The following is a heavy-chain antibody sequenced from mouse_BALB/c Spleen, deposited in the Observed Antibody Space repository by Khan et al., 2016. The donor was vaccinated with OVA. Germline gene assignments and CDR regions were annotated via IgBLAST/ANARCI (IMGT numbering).Heavy chain of an antibody. D-gene: IGHD1-1*01. CDR2: IWGDGST. Sequence: QMQLEESGPGLVAPSQSLSITCTVSGFSLTGYGVNWVRQPPGKGLEWLGMIWGDGSTDYNSALKSRLSISKDNSKSQVFLKMNSLQTDDTARYYCASAYDYGRALDYWGQGTSVTVSS. CDR3: ASAYDYGRALDY. CDR1: GFSLTGYG. J-gene: IGHJ4*01. V-gene: IGHV2-6-7*01.